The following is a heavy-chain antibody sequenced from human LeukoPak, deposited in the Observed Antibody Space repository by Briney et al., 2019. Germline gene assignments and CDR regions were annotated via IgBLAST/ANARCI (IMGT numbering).Heavy chain of an antibody. J-gene: IGHJ4*02. CDR1: GGSISSYY. D-gene: IGHD6-19*01. V-gene: IGHV4-59*12. CDR3: ARDMKYSSGWRLVPGSDY. Sequence: SETLSLTCTVSGGSISSYYWSWIRQPPGKGLEWIGYIYYSGSTNYNPSLKSRVTISVDTSKNQFSLKLSSVTAADTAVYYCARDMKYSSGWRLVPGSDYWGQGTLVTVSS. CDR2: IYYSGST.